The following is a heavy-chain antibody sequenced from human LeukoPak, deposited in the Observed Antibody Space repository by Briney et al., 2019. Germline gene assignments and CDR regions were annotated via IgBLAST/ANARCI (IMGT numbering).Heavy chain of an antibody. CDR1: GFTVSSNY. J-gene: IGHJ4*02. V-gene: IGHV3-53*05. Sequence: GGSLRLSCAASGFTVSSNYMSWVRQAPGKGLEWVSVIYSGGSTYYADSVKGRFTISRDNSFNTLYLQMNSLRADDTAVYYCANRGKYCSSTSCLGSAQVDYWGQGTLVTVSS. CDR3: ANRGKYCSSTSCLGSAQVDY. D-gene: IGHD2-2*01. CDR2: IYSGGST.